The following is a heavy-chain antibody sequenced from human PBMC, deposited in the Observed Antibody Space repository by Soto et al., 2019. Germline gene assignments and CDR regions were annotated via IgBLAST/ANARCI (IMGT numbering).Heavy chain of an antibody. J-gene: IGHJ6*02. V-gene: IGHV3-30*18. Sequence: PGGSLRLSCAASGFTFSSYGMHWVRQAPGKGLEWVAVISYDGSNKYYADSVKGRFTISRDNSKNTLYLQMNSLRAEDTAVYYCAKDGYKDSSSWYHGYYYYGMDVWGQGTTVTVSS. CDR2: ISYDGSNK. CDR3: AKDGYKDSSSWYHGYYYYGMDV. CDR1: GFTFSSYG. D-gene: IGHD6-13*01.